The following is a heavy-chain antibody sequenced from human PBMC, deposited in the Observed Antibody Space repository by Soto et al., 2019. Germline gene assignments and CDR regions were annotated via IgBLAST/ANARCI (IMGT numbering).Heavy chain of an antibody. J-gene: IGHJ4*02. CDR3: AGIGYYPNYFDY. D-gene: IGHD3-22*01. CDR2: LYHSGST. CDR1: GCSISSGDYS. V-gene: IGHV4-30-2*01. Sequence: QLQLQESGSGLVKPSQTLSLTCAVSGCSISSGDYSCSWIRQPPGKGLEWIGYLYHSGSTYYNPYLKSRVTISVDRAKNQFSLKLSSVTAADTAVYYCAGIGYYPNYFDYWGQGTLVTVSS.